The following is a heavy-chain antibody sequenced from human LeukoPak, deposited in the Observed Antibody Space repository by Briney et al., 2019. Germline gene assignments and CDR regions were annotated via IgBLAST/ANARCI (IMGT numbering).Heavy chain of an antibody. V-gene: IGHV1-2*04. CDR3: ARGGSITMVRGVIKYFQH. D-gene: IGHD3-10*01. CDR1: GYTFTGYY. J-gene: IGHJ1*01. CDR2: INPNSGGT. Sequence: ASVKVSCKASGYTFTGYYMHWVRQAPGQGLEWMGWINPNSGGTNYAQKFQGWVTMTGDTSISTAYMELSRLRSDDTAVYYCARGGSITMVRGVIKYFQHWGQGTLVTVSS.